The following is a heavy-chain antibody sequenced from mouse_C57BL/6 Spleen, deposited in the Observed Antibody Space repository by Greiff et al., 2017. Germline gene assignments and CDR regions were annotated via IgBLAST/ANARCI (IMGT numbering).Heavy chain of an antibody. V-gene: IGHV1-42*01. CDR3: ARDGYFDY. CDR1: GYSFTGYY. Sequence: EVKLVESGPELVKPGASVKISCKASGYSFTGYYMNWVKQSPEKSLEWIGEINPSTGGTTYNQKFKAKATLTVDKSSSTAYMQLKSLTSEDSAVYYCARDGYFDYWGQGTTLTVSS. CDR2: INPSTGGT. J-gene: IGHJ2*01. D-gene: IGHD2-3*01.